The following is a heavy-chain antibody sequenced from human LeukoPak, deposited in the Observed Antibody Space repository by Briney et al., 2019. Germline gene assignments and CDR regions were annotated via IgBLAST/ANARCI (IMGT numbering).Heavy chain of an antibody. D-gene: IGHD2-2*01. CDR2: IKQDGSEK. J-gene: IGHJ4*02. CDR1: GFTFSSYW. CDR3: ARDQRYCSSSSCPWEPFDY. Sequence: GRSLRLSCAASGFTFSSYWMSWVRQAPGKVLEWVANIKQDGSEKYYVDYVKGRFTISRDNAKNSLYLQMNSLRAEDTAVYYCARDQRYCSSSSCPWEPFDYWGQGTLVTVSS. V-gene: IGHV3-7*05.